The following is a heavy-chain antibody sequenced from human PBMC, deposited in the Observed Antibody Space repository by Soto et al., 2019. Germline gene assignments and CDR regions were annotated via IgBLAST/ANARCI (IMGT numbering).Heavy chain of an antibody. V-gene: IGHV3-30-3*01. CDR1: GFTFSSYA. CDR3: ARGQGYYDSSGPYENDY. J-gene: IGHJ4*02. Sequence: QVQLVESGGGVVQPGRSLRLSCAASGFTFSSYAMHWVRQAPGKGLEWVAVISYDGSNKYYADSVKGRFTISRDNSKNTLYLQMNSLRAEDTAVYYCARGQGYYDSSGPYENDYWGQGTLVTVSS. D-gene: IGHD3-22*01. CDR2: ISYDGSNK.